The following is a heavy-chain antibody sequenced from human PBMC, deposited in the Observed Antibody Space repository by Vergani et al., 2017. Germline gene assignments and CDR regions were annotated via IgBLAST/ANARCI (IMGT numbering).Heavy chain of an antibody. CDR2: IHHSGDT. J-gene: IGHJ6*02. D-gene: IGHD3-10*01. CDR3: AGQRGSGGFCPSSYFYGMDV. CDR1: DSSIMTNPY. V-gene: IGHV4-38-2*01. Sequence: QVQLQESGPGLVKPSATLTLTCDVSDSSIMTNPYWGWFRQSPGKGLEWLGCIHHSGDTHYNSSLKSRVSLSIVSSSHFSLSLPSVSAADTASYYCAGQRGSGGFCPSSYFYGMDVWGHGTTVTVSS.